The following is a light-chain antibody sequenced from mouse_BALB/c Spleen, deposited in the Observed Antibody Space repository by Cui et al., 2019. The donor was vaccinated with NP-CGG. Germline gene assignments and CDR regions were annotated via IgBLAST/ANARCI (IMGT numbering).Light chain of an antibody. CDR2: GTN. Sequence: QAVVFHESPLTTSPGETVTLTCRSSTGAVTTSNYANWVQEKPDHLFTGLIGGTNNRAPGVPARFSGSLIGDKAALTITGAQTEDDAIYFCALWYSNHWVFGGGTKLTVL. V-gene: IGLV1*01. CDR3: ALWYSNHWV. CDR1: TGAVTTSNY. J-gene: IGLJ1*01.